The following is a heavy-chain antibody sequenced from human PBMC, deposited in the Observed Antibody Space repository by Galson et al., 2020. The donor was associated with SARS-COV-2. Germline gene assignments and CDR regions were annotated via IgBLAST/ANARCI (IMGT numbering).Heavy chain of an antibody. CDR2: ISRSGART. J-gene: IGHJ4*02. CDR3: DSGDS. V-gene: IGHV3-23*01. CDR1: GFTFNSYD. Sequence: GESLKISCAASGFTFNSYDMTWVRQAPGKGLEWVSTISRSGARTFYADSVKGRFTISRDNSKNTVYLQMNSLTAGDTAVYYCDSGDSWGQGTVVTVSS. D-gene: IGHD1-1*01.